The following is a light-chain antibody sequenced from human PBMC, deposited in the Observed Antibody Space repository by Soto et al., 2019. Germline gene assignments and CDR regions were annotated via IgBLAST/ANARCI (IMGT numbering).Light chain of an antibody. CDR2: DVS. CDR3: SSYSTSSALV. V-gene: IGLV2-14*03. Sequence: QSALTQPASVSGSPGKSITISCAGTSADIGAFNYVSWYQHHPGKAPKLLIYDVSDRPSGVSTRFSASKSANTASLTISGLQADDEADYYCSSYSTSSALVFGGGTKVTVL. CDR1: SADIGAFNY. J-gene: IGLJ2*01.